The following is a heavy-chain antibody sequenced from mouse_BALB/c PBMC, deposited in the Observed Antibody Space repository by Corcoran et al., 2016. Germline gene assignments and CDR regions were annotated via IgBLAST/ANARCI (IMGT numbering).Heavy chain of an antibody. V-gene: IGHV9-1*02. CDR3: ARGNGYAMDY. D-gene: IGHD2-1*01. CDR2: INTYTGEP. J-gene: IGHJ4*01. CDR1: GYTFTNYG. Sequence: QIQLVQSGPELKKPGETVKISCKASGYTFTNYGMSWVKQAPGKGLKWMGWINTYTGEPTYADDFKGRFAFSLETSASTAYLQINNLKNEDMATYFCARGNGYAMDYWGQGTSVTVSS.